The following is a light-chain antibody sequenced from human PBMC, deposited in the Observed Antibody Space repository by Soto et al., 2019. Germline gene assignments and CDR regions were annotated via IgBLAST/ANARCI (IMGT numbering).Light chain of an antibody. CDR3: QQYNDWPLT. J-gene: IGKJ1*01. Sequence: EIVMTQSPATLSVSPGERAALSCRASQSVFSNLAWYQQQPGQAPRLLIYGASTRATGIPARFSGSGSGTEFTLTISSLQSEDFALYYCQQYNDWPLTFGQGTKVDIK. V-gene: IGKV3-15*01. CDR2: GAS. CDR1: QSVFSN.